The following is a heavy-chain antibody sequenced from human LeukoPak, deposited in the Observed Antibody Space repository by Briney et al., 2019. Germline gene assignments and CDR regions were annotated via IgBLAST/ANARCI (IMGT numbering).Heavy chain of an antibody. V-gene: IGHV1-3*01. CDR2: INAGNGNT. J-gene: IGHJ4*02. CDR3: ARDNWHYDSSGYSFDY. Sequence: GASVKVSCKASGYTFTSYAMHWVRQAPGQRLEWMGWINAGNGNTKYSQKFQGRVTITRDTSASTAYMELSSLRSEDTAVYYCARDNWHYDSSGYSFDYWGQGTLVTVSS. D-gene: IGHD3-22*01. CDR1: GYTFTSYA.